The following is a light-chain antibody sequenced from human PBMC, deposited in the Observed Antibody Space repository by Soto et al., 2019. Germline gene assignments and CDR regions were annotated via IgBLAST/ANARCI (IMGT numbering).Light chain of an antibody. CDR1: QSVSNNY. Sequence: EIVMTQSPGTVSVFQVETFILSLSASQSVSNNYLAWYQQKPGQAPRLLIYGASNRATGIPDRFSGSGSGTDFTLTISRLEPEDFAVYYCQQYGSSPITFGQGTRLEIK. CDR3: QQYGSSPIT. J-gene: IGKJ5*01. V-gene: IGKV3-20*01. CDR2: GAS.